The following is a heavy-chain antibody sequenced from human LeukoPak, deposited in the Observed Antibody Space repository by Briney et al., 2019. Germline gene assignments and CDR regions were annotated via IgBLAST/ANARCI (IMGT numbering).Heavy chain of an antibody. CDR1: GFTFSSYA. CDR3: AKGPDIVLVPVAMHYFDY. J-gene: IGHJ4*02. D-gene: IGHD2-2*01. Sequence: GGSLRLSCAASGFTFSSYAMSWVRQAPGKGLEWVSAISGSGGSTYYADSVKGRFTISRDNSKNTLHPQLNSLRAEDTAVYYCAKGPDIVLVPVAMHYFDYWGQGTLVTVSS. V-gene: IGHV3-23*01. CDR2: ISGSGGST.